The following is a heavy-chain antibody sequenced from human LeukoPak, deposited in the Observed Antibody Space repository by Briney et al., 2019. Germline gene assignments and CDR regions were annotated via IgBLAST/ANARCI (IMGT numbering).Heavy chain of an antibody. J-gene: IGHJ4*02. CDR2: ISGSGGST. D-gene: IGHD3-10*01. Sequence: PGGSLRLSCAASGFTFSSYAMSWVRQAPGKGLEWVSAISGSGGSTYYADSVKGRFTISRDNSKNTLYLQMNSLRAEDTAVYYCAKAGSGFGELYYIGPFDYWGQGTPVTVSS. V-gene: IGHV3-23*01. CDR1: GFTFSSYA. CDR3: AKAGSGFGELYYIGPFDY.